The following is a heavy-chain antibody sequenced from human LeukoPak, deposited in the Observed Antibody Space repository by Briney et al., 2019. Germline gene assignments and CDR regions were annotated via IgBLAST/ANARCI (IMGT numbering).Heavy chain of an antibody. CDR3: ASVPHDENPLRLCNFDH. V-gene: IGHV4-38-2*01. J-gene: IGHJ4*02. CDR2: IYHSGST. Sequence: SETLSLTCAVSGYSINSGYYWGWVRQPPGKGLEWIASIYHSGSTYYNPSLESRVTISLDTSKNQFSLKLSSVTAADTAVYYCASVPHDENPLRLCNFDHWGQGTLVTVSS. CDR1: GYSINSGYY. D-gene: IGHD3-3*01.